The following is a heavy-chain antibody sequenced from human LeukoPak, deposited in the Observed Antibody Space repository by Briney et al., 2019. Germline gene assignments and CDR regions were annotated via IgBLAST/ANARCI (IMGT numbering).Heavy chain of an antibody. J-gene: IGHJ4*02. CDR3: ASDVLRYDFWSGYSSYYFDY. D-gene: IGHD3-3*01. Sequence: KPSETLSLTCAVSGYSISSGYYWGWIRQPPGKGLEWIGSIYHSGSTYYNPSLKSRVTISVDKSKNPFSLKLSPVTAADTAVYYCASDVLRYDFWSGYSSYYFDYWGQGTLVAVSS. CDR1: GYSISSGYY. V-gene: IGHV4-38-2*01. CDR2: IYHSGST.